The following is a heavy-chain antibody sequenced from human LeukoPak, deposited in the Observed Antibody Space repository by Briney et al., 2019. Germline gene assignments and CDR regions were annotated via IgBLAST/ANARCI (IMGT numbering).Heavy chain of an antibody. CDR1: GYTFTSYD. J-gene: IGHJ6*02. Sequence: ASVKVSCKASGYTFTSYDINWVRQATGQGLEWMGWMNPNSGNTGYAQKFQGRVTMTRNTSISTAYMELSSLRSEDTAVYYCARFRLNRDYYYYGMDVWGQGTTVTVSS. CDR2: MNPNSGNT. D-gene: IGHD3-16*01. CDR3: ARFRLNRDYYYYGMDV. V-gene: IGHV1-8*01.